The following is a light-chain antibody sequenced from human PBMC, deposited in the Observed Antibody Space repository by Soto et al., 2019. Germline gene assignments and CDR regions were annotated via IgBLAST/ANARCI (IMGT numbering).Light chain of an antibody. J-gene: IGKJ5*01. CDR3: QQHDILPIT. CDR2: GAS. V-gene: IGKV3-20*01. CDR1: QNLSRYF. Sequence: EIVLAQSPGTPSLSPGGGASLSRRASQNLSRYFLAWYQHKPGQAPRLLISGASRRATGIPDRFSGAGSGTDFTLTISRLEPEDFALYYCQQHDILPITFGQGTRLEIK.